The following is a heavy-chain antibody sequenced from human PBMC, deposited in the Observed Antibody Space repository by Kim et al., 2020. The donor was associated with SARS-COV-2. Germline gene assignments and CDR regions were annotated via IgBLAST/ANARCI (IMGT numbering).Heavy chain of an antibody. CDR1: GFTVSSNY. V-gene: IGHV3-53*04. CDR2: IYSGGST. J-gene: IGHJ4*02. CDR3: ARVDSSGWYWFDY. D-gene: IGHD6-19*01. Sequence: GGSLRLSCAASGFTVSSNYMSWVRQAPGKGLEWVSVIYSGGSTYYADSVKGRFTISRHNSKNTLYLQMNSLRAEDTAVYYCARVDSSGWYWFDYWGQGTLVTVSS.